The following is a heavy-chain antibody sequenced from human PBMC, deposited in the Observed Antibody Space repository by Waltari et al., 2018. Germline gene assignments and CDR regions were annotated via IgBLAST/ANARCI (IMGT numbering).Heavy chain of an antibody. CDR3: ARGLGYSAWFDP. V-gene: IGHV4-59*08. J-gene: IGHJ5*02. Sequence: QVELQESGPGLVKPSETLSLTCSVSGDSFKNYYWNWVRQSPGKALEWIGFIQNSGTSSYNPSLESRVTISVDTSKNQFFLNPNSVTAADTAVYYCARGLGYSAWFDPWGQGTLVTVSS. CDR1: GDSFKNYY. CDR2: IQNSGTS. D-gene: IGHD3-22*01.